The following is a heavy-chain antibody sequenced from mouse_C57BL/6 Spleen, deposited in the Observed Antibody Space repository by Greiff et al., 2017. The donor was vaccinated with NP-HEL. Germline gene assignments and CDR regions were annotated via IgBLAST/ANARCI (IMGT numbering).Heavy chain of an antibody. J-gene: IGHJ2*01. D-gene: IGHD4-1*01. V-gene: IGHV1-81*01. CDR1: GYTFTSYG. Sequence: QVQLQQSGAELARPGASVKLSCKASGYTFTSYGISWVKQRTGQGLEWIGEIYPRSGNTYYHEKFKGKATLTADKSSSTADLELRSLTSEDAADYYCAREGGLTGTEYWGQGTTLTVSA. CDR2: IYPRSGNT. CDR3: AREGGLTGTEY.